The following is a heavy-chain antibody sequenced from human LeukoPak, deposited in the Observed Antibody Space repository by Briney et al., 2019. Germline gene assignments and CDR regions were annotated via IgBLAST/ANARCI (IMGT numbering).Heavy chain of an antibody. CDR1: GYTFTSYD. V-gene: IGHV1-8*01. D-gene: IGHD2-15*01. CDR2: MNPNSGNT. CDR3: ARNLGHCDGGSCFPFNF. Sequence: ASVKVSCKASGYTFTSYDINWVRQATGQGLEWMGWMNPNSGNTGYAQKFQGRVTMTRNTSISTAYMELSSLRSEDTAVYYCARNLGHCDGGSCFPFNFWGQGTLVTVSS. J-gene: IGHJ4*02.